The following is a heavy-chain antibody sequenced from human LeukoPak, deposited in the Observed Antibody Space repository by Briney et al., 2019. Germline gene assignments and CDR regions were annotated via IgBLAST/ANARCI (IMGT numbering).Heavy chain of an antibody. V-gene: IGHV3-23*01. J-gene: IGHJ4*02. Sequence: PGGSLRLSCAASGFTFSSYAMSWVRQAPGKGLEWVSAISGSGGSTYYADSVKGRFTISRDNSKNTLHLQMNSLRAEDTAVYYCAKEVVVVITAPTEAGFDYWGQGTLVAVSS. CDR2: ISGSGGST. CDR3: AKEVVVVITAPTEAGFDY. D-gene: IGHD3-22*01. CDR1: GFTFSSYA.